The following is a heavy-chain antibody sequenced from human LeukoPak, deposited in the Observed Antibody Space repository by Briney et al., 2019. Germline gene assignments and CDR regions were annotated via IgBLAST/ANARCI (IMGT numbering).Heavy chain of an antibody. J-gene: IGHJ4*02. CDR1: GFTVRNKY. D-gene: IGHD7-27*01. Sequence: GGSLRLSCAASGFTVRNKYMTWVRQAPGKGLEWVSFIYSGGTAYYADSVKGRFTISRDNAQNSLYLQMNSLRAEDTAVFYCARDRPTGDFDYWGQGTLVTVSS. CDR3: ARDRPTGDFDY. CDR2: IYSGGTA. V-gene: IGHV3-53*01.